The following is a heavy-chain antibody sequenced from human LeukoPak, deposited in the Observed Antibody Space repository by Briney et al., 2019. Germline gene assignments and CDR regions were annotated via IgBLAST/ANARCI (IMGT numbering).Heavy chain of an antibody. CDR2: IYYSGST. CDR1: GGSISSYY. Sequence: PSETLSLTCTVSGGSISSYYWSWIRQPPGKGLEWIGYIYYSGSTNYNPSLKSRVTISVDMSKNQFSLKLSSVTAADTAVYYCARRLNPYYGSGSYYFDYWGQGTLVTVSS. D-gene: IGHD3-10*01. CDR3: ARRLNPYYGSGSYYFDY. V-gene: IGHV4-59*08. J-gene: IGHJ4*02.